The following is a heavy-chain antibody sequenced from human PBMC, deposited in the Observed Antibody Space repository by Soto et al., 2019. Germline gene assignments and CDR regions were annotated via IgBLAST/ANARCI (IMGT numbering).Heavy chain of an antibody. CDR3: ARGDDYNDGVYASDI. Sequence: EVQMVESGGGLVQPGRSLKLSCAASGFTFSDHYMDRVRQAPGKGLEWVGRIRDKANSYTTEYAASVKGRFTISRDDSKDSLYLQMNSLKTEDTAVYYCARGDDYNDGVYASDIWGQGPMVPVSS. CDR1: GFTFSDHY. V-gene: IGHV3-72*01. J-gene: IGHJ3*02. CDR2: IRDKANSYTT. D-gene: IGHD2-8*01.